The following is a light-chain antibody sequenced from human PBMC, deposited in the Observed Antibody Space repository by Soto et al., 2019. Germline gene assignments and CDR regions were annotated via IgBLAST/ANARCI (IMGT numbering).Light chain of an antibody. CDR1: QSVSTN. CDR3: QQYDIASG. Sequence: EIVMTQSPVTLSVSPGERATLSCRASQSVSTNLAWYQQKPGQAPRLLIYGASTRATGIPARFSGSGSGTEFTLTISSLQSEGFAVYYCQQYDIASGFGGGTRVEI. CDR2: GAS. V-gene: IGKV3-15*01. J-gene: IGKJ4*01.